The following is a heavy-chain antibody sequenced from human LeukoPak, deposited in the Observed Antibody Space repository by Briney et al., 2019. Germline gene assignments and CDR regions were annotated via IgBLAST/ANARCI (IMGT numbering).Heavy chain of an antibody. J-gene: IGHJ4*02. D-gene: IGHD5-12*01. CDR1: GYTFTGYY. Sequence: ASVKVSCKASGYTFTGYYMHWVRQAPGQGLEWMGWINPNSGGTKYAQKFQGRVSMTRDTSISTAYMELSSLRSDDTAVYYCARAEAIDYWGQGTLVTVYS. CDR2: INPNSGGT. CDR3: ARAEAIDY. V-gene: IGHV1-2*02.